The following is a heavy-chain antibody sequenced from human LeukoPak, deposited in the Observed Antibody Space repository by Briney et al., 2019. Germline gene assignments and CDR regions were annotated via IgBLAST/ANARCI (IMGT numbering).Heavy chain of an antibody. Sequence: GGSLRLSCAASGFTFGDYCMSWIRQAPGKGLEWVSYISSSGSTIYYADSVKGRFTISRDNAKNSLYLQMNSLRAEDTAVYYCARLGGSGSYYFDYWGQGTLVTVSS. CDR2: ISSSGSTI. J-gene: IGHJ4*02. CDR1: GFTFGDYC. V-gene: IGHV3-11*01. D-gene: IGHD3-10*01. CDR3: ARLGGSGSYYFDY.